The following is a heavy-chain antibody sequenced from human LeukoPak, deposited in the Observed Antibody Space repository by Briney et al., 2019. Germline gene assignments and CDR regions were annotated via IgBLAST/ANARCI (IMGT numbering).Heavy chain of an antibody. J-gene: IGHJ5*02. CDR3: ARVGIAAAGTRFDP. Sequence: SETLSLTCTVSGGSISSSSYYWGWIRQPPGKGLEWIGSIYYSGSTYYNPSLKSRVTISVDTSKNQFSLKLSSVTAADTAVYYCARVGIAAAGTRFDPWGQGTLVTVSS. D-gene: IGHD6-13*01. CDR2: IYYSGST. V-gene: IGHV4-39*07. CDR1: GGSISSSSYY.